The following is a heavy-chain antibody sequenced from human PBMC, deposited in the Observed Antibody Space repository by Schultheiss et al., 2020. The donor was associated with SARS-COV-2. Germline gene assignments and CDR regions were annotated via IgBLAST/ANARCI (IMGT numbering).Heavy chain of an antibody. V-gene: IGHV3-74*01. D-gene: IGHD3-3*01. CDR2: INSDGSST. J-gene: IGHJ6*03. CDR1: GFTFSSYW. CDR3: ARDLRFLEWLYHYYMDV. Sequence: GGSLRLSCAASGFTFSSYWMHWVRQAPGKGLVWVSRINSDGSSTSYADSVKGRFTISRDNAKNTLYLQMNSLRAEDTAVYYCARDLRFLEWLYHYYMDVWGKGTTVTVSS.